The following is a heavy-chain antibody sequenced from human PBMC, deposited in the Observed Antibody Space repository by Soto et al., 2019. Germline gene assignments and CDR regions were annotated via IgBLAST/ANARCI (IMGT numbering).Heavy chain of an antibody. D-gene: IGHD6-13*01. CDR2: ISGSGGST. V-gene: IGHV3-23*01. J-gene: IGHJ3*02. CDR1: GFTFSSYA. Sequence: EVQLLESGGGLVQPGGSLRLSCAASGFTFSSYAMSWVRQAPGKGLEWVSAISGSGGSTYYADSVKARFTISRDNSKNTLYLHINSLRAEDKAVYYCDRSRWYAFDIWGQVTMVTVSS. CDR3: DRSRWYAFDI.